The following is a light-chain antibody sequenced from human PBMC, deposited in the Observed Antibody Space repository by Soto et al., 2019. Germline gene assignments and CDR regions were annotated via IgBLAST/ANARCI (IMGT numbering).Light chain of an antibody. CDR2: DAN. Sequence: QSALTQPASVSGSPGQSITISCTGTSSDVGDYNYVSWYQQHPGKAPKLMIYDANNRPSGVSNRFTGSKSGNTASLTISGLQAEDESDYYCRSYTSSSTPRVVFGGGNKLTVL. V-gene: IGLV2-14*01. CDR3: RSYTSSSTPRVV. J-gene: IGLJ2*01. CDR1: SSDVGDYNY.